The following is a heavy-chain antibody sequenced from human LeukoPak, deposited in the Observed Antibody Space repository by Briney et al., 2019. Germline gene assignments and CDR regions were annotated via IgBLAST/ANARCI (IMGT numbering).Heavy chain of an antibody. V-gene: IGHV4-61*08. Sequence: SETLSLTCTVSGGSISGGGYYWSWIRQPPGKGLEWIGYIYYSGSTNYNPSLKSRVTISVDTSKNQFSLKLSSVTAADTAVYYCARDRPPDYGGNSWPVDAFDIWGQGTMVTVSS. CDR2: IYYSGST. CDR3: ARDRPPDYGGNSWPVDAFDI. D-gene: IGHD4-23*01. CDR1: GGSISGGGYY. J-gene: IGHJ3*02.